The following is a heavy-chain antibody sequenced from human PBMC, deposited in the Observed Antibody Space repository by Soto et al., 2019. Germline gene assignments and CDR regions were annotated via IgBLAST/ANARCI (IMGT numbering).Heavy chain of an antibody. J-gene: IGHJ3*02. CDR1: GFTFSSYS. Sequence: HPGGSLRLSCEASGFTFSSYSMNWVRQAPGKGLEWVSYISTTSSSIYYADSVKGRFTISRDNAKNSLYLQMNSLRDEDTAVYYCARPVPRHDAFDIWGQGTMVTVSS. D-gene: IGHD6-6*01. V-gene: IGHV3-48*02. CDR2: ISTTSSSI. CDR3: ARPVPRHDAFDI.